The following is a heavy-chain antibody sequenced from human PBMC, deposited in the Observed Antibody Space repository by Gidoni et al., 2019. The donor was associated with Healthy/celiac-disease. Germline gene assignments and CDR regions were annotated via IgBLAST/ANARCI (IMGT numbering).Heavy chain of an antibody. V-gene: IGHV3-48*02. D-gene: IGHD3-22*01. CDR2: MSSSSSTI. CDR3: ARDSYYYDSSGTFDY. Sequence: EVQLVASGGGLVQPGGSLRLSCAASGFTFSSYSMNWVRQAPGKGLEWVAYMSSSSSTIYYADSVKGRFTISRDNAKNSLYLKMNSLRDEDTAVYYCARDSYYYDSSGTFDYWGQGTLVTVSS. J-gene: IGHJ4*02. CDR1: GFTFSSYS.